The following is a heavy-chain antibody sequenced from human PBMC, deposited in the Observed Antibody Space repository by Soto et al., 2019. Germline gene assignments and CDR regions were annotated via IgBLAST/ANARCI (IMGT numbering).Heavy chain of an antibody. CDR1: GYTFTSYV. V-gene: IGHV1-3*01. CDR2: INAGNGNT. D-gene: IGHD2-21*02. J-gene: IGHJ4*02. Sequence: ASVKVSCKASGYTFTSYVRRWVRQAPGQRLEWMGWINAGNGNTKYSQKFQGRVTITRDTSASTAYMELSSLRSEDTAVYSCARSIVVVTALDYWGQGTLVTVSS. CDR3: ARSIVVVTALDY.